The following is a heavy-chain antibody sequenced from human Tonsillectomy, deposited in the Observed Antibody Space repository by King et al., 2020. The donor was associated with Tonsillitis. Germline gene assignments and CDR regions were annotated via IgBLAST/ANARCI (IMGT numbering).Heavy chain of an antibody. D-gene: IGHD6-19*01. V-gene: IGHV4-59*01. CDR1: GGSISSYY. J-gene: IGHJ4*02. CDR2: IYYSGRT. Sequence: QLQESGPGLVKPSETLSLTCTVSGGSISSYYWSWIRQPPGKGLEWIGYIYYSGRTTNNPSLKSRVTISVDTSKNQFSLKLSSVTAADTAVYYCARSAAVAGSAGAFDYWGQGTLVTVSS. CDR3: ARSAAVAGSAGAFDY.